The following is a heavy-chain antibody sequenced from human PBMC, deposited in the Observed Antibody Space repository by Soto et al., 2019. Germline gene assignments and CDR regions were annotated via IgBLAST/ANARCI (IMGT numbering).Heavy chain of an antibody. CDR3: ARELSNSPDYFDG. D-gene: IGHD6-6*01. CDR1: GGSISSGDYY. J-gene: IGHJ4*02. Sequence: PSETLSLTCTVSGGSISSGDYYWSWIRQPPGKGPEWIGYIYYTGRTLYNPSLKSRVTISIDTSKNQFSLRLSSVSAADTAVYYCARELSNSPDYFDGWGQGTL. V-gene: IGHV4-30-4*01. CDR2: IYYTGRT.